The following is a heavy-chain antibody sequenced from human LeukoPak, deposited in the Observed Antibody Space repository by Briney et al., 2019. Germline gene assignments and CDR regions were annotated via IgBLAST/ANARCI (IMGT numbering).Heavy chain of an antibody. Sequence: SVKLSCKASVGTFSSYYISWVRQAPGQGLEWMGGIIPIFGTANYAQKFQGRVTITTDESTSTAYMELSSLRSEDTAVYYCARARTIFGSPFDCWGQGTLVTVSS. CDR2: IIPIFGTA. V-gene: IGHV1-69*05. CDR1: VGTFSSYY. J-gene: IGHJ4*02. D-gene: IGHD3-3*01. CDR3: ARARTIFGSPFDC.